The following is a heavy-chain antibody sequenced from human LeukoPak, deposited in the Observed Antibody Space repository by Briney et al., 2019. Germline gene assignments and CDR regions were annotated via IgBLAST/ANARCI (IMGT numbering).Heavy chain of an antibody. CDR1: GGSISSGGYY. CDR3: ARDDSSGYYFGY. CDR2: IYYSGST. Sequence: PSQTLSLTCTVSGGSISSGGYYWSWIRQHPGKGLEWIGYIYYSGSTNYNPSLKSRVTISVDTSKNQFSLKLSSVTAADTAAYYCARDDSSGYYFGYWGQGTLVTVSS. D-gene: IGHD3-22*01. J-gene: IGHJ4*02. V-gene: IGHV4-31*03.